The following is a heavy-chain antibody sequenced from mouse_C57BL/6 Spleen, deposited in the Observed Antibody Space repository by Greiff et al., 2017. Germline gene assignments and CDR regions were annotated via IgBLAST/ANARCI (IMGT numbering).Heavy chain of an antibody. J-gene: IGHJ4*01. Sequence: VQLQESGPGLVAPSQSLSITCTVSGFSLTSYGVHWVRQPPGKGLEWLVVIWSDGSTTYNSAPKARLSTSKDNSKSQVFLKMNSLQTDDTAMYYWARHLSYPCYAMDYWGQGTSVTVSS. CDR1: GFSLTSYG. CDR3: ARHLSYPCYAMDY. D-gene: IGHD6-2*01. CDR2: IWSDGST. V-gene: IGHV2-6-1*01.